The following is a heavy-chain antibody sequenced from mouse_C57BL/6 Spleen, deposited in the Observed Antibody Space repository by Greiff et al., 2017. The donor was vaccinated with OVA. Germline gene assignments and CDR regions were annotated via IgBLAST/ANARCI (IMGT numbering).Heavy chain of an antibody. J-gene: IGHJ2*01. CDR2: IDPSDSYT. D-gene: IGHD1-1*01. CDR1: GYTFTSYW. Sequence: VQLQQPGAELVKPGASVKLSCKASGYTFTSYWMQWVKQRPGQGLEWIGEIDPSDSYTNYNQKFKGKATLTVDTSSSTAYMQLSSLTSEDSAVYYCARVGSYYGSPYFDDWGQGTTLTVSS. CDR3: ARVGSYYGSPYFDD. V-gene: IGHV1-50*01.